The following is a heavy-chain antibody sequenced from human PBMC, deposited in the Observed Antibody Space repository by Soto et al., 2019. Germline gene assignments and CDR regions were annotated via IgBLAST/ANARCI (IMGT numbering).Heavy chain of an antibody. CDR3: ARVRYDILTGYYYS. D-gene: IGHD3-9*01. Sequence: ASVKVSCKASGYTFTSYGISWVRQAPGQGLEWMGWISAYNGNTNYAQKLQGRVTMTTDTSTSTAYMELRSLRSEDTAVYYCARVRYDILTGYYYSWGQGTLVTVSS. V-gene: IGHV1-18*01. CDR1: GYTFTSYG. J-gene: IGHJ4*02. CDR2: ISAYNGNT.